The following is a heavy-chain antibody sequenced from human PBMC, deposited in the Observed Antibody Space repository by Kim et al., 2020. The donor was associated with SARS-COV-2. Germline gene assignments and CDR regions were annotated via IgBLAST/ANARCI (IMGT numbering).Heavy chain of an antibody. V-gene: IGHV3-13*01. D-gene: IGHD1-26*01. CDR1: GFTFSSSD. CDR2: FGVAGDT. J-gene: IGHJ4*02. CDR3: VRGGIMGANSFDY. Sequence: GGSLRLSCAASGFTFSSSDFHWVRQATGEGLEWVSAFGVAGDTYYPGSVKGRFTISRDNAKNSLYLQMNSLRVGDTAVYYCVRGGIMGANSFDYWGQGTLVTVSS.